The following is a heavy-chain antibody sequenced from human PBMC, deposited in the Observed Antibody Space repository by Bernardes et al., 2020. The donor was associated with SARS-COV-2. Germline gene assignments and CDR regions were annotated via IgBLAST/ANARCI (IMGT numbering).Heavy chain of an antibody. V-gene: IGHV3-7*01. J-gene: IGHJ4*02. CDR3: ARGLGSSGYPDY. Sequence: GGSLRLSCAASGFTITSNAMAWVRQAPGKGLEWVANINRDGSEIYYVDSVKGRFTISRDNAKNSLYLQMNSLGAEDTAVYYCARGLGSSGYPDYWGQGTLVTVSS. D-gene: IGHD3-22*01. CDR1: GFTITSNA. CDR2: INRDGSEI.